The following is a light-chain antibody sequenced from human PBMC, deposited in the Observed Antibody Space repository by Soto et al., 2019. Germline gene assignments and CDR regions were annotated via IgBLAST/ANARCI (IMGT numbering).Light chain of an antibody. Sequence: DIQMTQSPSTLSASVGCRVTITCRASQSISRWLAWYQQKPGKAPKVLIYDVSSLESGVPSRFSGSASGTESTLTISSLKPDDSATYYCQQYNTFWTFAQGTKVDIK. CDR3: QQYNTFWT. V-gene: IGKV1-5*01. J-gene: IGKJ1*01. CDR1: QSISRW. CDR2: DVS.